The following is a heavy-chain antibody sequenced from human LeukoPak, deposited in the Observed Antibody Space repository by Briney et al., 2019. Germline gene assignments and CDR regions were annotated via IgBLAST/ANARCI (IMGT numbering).Heavy chain of an antibody. CDR3: ARDPNCSGGSCNVEGADY. V-gene: IGHV1-69*04. CDR2: IIPILGIA. D-gene: IGHD2-15*01. J-gene: IGHJ4*02. CDR1: GGTFSSYA. Sequence: GASVKVSCKASGGTFSSYAISWVRQAPGQGLEWMGRIIPILGIANYAQKFQGRVTITADESTSTAYMELSSLRSEDTAVYYCARDPNCSGGSCNVEGADYWGQGTLVTVSS.